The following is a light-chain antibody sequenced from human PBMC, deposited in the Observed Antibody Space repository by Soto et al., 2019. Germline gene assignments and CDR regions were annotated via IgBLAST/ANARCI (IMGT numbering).Light chain of an antibody. J-gene: IGKJ2*01. CDR2: AAS. CDR3: QQSYGTPHT. CDR1: QSISTY. Sequence: DIQMTQSPSSLSGSVGDRVTITCRASQSISTYLNWYQQKPGKAPKLLIYAASSLQSGVPSRFSGSGSGTDFTLTISSLQPEDFATYYCQQSYGTPHTFGQGTKLEIE. V-gene: IGKV1-39*01.